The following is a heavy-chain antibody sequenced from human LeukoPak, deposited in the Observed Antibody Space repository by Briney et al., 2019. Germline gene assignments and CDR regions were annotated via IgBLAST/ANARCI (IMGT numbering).Heavy chain of an antibody. J-gene: IGHJ3*02. D-gene: IGHD2-2*01. CDR1: GYSISSGYH. CDR2: IYHSGST. V-gene: IGHV4-38-2*01. CDR3: ARLYCSSTSCYRWDAFDI. Sequence: SETLSLTCAVSGYSISSGYHCGWIRQPPGKGLEWIGSIYHSGSTYYNPSLKSRVTISVDTSKNQFSLKLSSVTAADTAVYYCARLYCSSTSCYRWDAFDIWGQGTMVTVSS.